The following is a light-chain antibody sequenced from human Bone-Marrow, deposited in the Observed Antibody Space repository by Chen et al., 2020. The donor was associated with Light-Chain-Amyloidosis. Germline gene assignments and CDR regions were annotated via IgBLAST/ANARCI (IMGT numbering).Light chain of an antibody. V-gene: IGLV3-21*02. CDR1: NIGSTS. CDR2: DDS. J-gene: IGLJ3*02. CDR3: QGWDRSSDRPV. Sequence: SYVLTQPSSVSVAPGQTATIACGGNNIGSTSVQWYQQTPGQAPLLVIYDDSDRPSGIPERLAGSNSGNTATLTISRVEAGDEADYYCQGWDRSSDRPVFGGGTKLTVL.